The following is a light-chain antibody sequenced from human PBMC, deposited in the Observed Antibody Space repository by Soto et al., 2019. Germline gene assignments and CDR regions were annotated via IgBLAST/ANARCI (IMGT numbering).Light chain of an antibody. CDR3: QQYGSSPKT. CDR1: QSVSSTY. V-gene: IGKV3-20*01. Sequence: EIVLTQSPGTLSLSPGERATLSCRASQSVSSTYLAWYQQKPGQAPRLLIYGASSRATGIPDRFSGSGSGTDFTLTINRLEPEDFVVYYCQQYGSSPKTFGQGTKLEIK. CDR2: GAS. J-gene: IGKJ2*01.